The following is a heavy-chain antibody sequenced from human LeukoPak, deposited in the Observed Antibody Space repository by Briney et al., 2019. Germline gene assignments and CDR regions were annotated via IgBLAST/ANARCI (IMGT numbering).Heavy chain of an antibody. CDR1: GGSISSYY. Sequence: SETLSLTCTVSGGSISSYYWSWIRQPPGKGLEWIGEINHSGSTNYNPSLKSRVTISVDTSKNQFSLKLSSVTAADTAVYYCARVWATVTTGAGIDYWGQGTLVTVSS. J-gene: IGHJ4*02. V-gene: IGHV4-34*01. D-gene: IGHD4-17*01. CDR3: ARVWATVTTGAGIDY. CDR2: INHSGST.